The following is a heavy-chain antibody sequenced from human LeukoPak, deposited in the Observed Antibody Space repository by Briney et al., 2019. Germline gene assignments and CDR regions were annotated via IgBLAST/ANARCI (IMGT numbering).Heavy chain of an antibody. D-gene: IGHD2-2*02. CDR3: ASALLGYCSSTSCYTGGD. CDR2: INPNSGGT. CDR1: GYTFTGYY. Sequence: ASVKVSCKASGYTFTGYYMHWVRQAPGQGLEWMGWINPNSGGTNYAQKFQGRVTMTGDTSISTAYMELSRLRSDDTAVYYCASALLGYCSSTSCYTGGDWGQGTLVTVSS. J-gene: IGHJ4*02. V-gene: IGHV1-2*02.